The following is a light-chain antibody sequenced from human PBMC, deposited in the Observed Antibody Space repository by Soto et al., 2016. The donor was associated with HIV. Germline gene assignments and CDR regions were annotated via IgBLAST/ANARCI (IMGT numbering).Light chain of an antibody. J-gene: IGLJ1*01. CDR2: GKN. CDR3: NSRDSSGNHYV. V-gene: IGLV3-19*01. CDR1: SLKKYY. Sequence: SSELTQDPAVSVALGQTVRITCQGDSLKKYYASWYQQKPGQAPILVLHGKNNRPSGIPDRFSGSSSGNTASLTITGSQAEDEADYYCNSRDSSGNHYVFGTGTTVTVL.